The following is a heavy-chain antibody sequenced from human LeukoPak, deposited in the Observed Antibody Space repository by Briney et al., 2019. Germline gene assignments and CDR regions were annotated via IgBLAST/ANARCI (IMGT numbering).Heavy chain of an antibody. J-gene: IGHJ5*02. V-gene: IGHV4-38-2*02. CDR2: IYHSGST. Sequence: SETLSLTCTVSGYSISSGYYWGWIRQPPGKGLEWIGGIYHSGSTYYNPSLKSRVTISVDTSKNQFSLKLSSVTAADTAVYYCGSSTYAKGWFDPWGQGTLVTVSS. CDR3: GSSTYAKGWFDP. D-gene: IGHD2-2*01. CDR1: GYSISSGYY.